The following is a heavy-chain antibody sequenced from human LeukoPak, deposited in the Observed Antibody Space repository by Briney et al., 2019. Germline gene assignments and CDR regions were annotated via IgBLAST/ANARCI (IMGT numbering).Heavy chain of an antibody. CDR1: GGSISSGDYY. V-gene: IGHV4-30-4*08. CDR2: IYYSGST. Sequence: PSQTLSLTCTVSGGSISSGDYYWSWIRQPPGKGLEWIGYIYYSGSTYYNPSLKSRVTISVDTSKNQFSLKLSSVTAADTAVYYCARDSSTSYQGAFDIWGQGTMVTVSS. J-gene: IGHJ3*02. CDR3: ARDSSTSYQGAFDI. D-gene: IGHD2-2*01.